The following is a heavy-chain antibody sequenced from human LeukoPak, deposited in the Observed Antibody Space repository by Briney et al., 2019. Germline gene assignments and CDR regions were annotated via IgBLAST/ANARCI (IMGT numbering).Heavy chain of an antibody. D-gene: IGHD3-9*01. V-gene: IGHV3-21*01. J-gene: IGHJ5*02. CDR1: GFTFSSYS. Sequence: PGGSLRLSCAASGFTFSSYSMNWVRQAPGKGLEWVSSISSSRSYIYYADSVKGRFTISRDNAKNSLYLQMNSLRAEDTAVYYCASRHYDILTGSTWGQGTLVTVSS. CDR3: ASRHYDILTGST. CDR2: ISSSRSYI.